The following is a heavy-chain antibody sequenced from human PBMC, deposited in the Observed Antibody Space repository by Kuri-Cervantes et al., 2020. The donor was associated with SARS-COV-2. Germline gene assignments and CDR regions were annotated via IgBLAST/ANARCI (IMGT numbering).Heavy chain of an antibody. CDR1: GGSISSYY. CDR3: AGDTPPTYYYYGMDV. CDR2: IYYSGST. Sequence: GSLRLSCTVSGGSISSYYWSWIRQPPGKGLEWIGYIYYSGSTNYNPSLKSRVTISVDTSKNQFSLKLSSVTAADTAVYYCAGDTPPTYYYYGMDVWGQGTTVTVSS. J-gene: IGHJ6*02. V-gene: IGHV4-59*08. D-gene: IGHD5-18*01.